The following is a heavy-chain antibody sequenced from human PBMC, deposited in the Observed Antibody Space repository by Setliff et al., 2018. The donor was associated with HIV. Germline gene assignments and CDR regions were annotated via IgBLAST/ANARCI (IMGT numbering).Heavy chain of an antibody. V-gene: IGHV3-74*01. D-gene: IGHD7-27*01. CDR2: ISTDATDK. J-gene: IGHJ3*01. CDR3: AKIPHTGDSAFDV. CDR1: GFTFSNHW. Sequence: PGGSLRLSCAASGFTFSNHWMHWVRLVPGKGLVWVSRISTDATDKNYADSVKGRFTISRDNTKNILYLQMNSLRAEDTAVYYCAKIPHTGDSAFDVWGQGTMVTVSS.